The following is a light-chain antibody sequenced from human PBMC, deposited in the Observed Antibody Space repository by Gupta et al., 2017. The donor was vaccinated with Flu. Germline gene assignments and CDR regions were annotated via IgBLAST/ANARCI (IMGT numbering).Light chain of an antibody. J-gene: IGLJ1*01. CDR3: CSVVIGGTYV. CDR2: DVN. V-gene: IGLV2-23*02. CDR1: TSDVGGHDR. Sequence: QSAPTQPASVSGSSGPWIPILCPGSTSDVGGHDRVSWYQQHPGKAPELIIYDVNKLPSGASNRFSASKSGNTASLTISGLQGEDEADYYCCSVVIGGTYVFGSGTKVTVL.